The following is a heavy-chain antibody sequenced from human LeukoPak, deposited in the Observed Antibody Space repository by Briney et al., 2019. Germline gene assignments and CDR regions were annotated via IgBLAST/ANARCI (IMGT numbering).Heavy chain of an antibody. V-gene: IGHV5-51*01. Sequence: HGASLKISCKGSGDSFSNYCIAWVRQPPGKGLEWMGMIYPGDSNTRCSPSFQGQVTISADKSLSTAYLQWSSLKASDTAMYYCARRVQDGGKTRWSDPWGQGTLVTVSS. CDR1: GDSFSNYC. CDR2: IYPGDSNT. J-gene: IGHJ5*02. D-gene: IGHD4-23*01. CDR3: ARRVQDGGKTRWSDP.